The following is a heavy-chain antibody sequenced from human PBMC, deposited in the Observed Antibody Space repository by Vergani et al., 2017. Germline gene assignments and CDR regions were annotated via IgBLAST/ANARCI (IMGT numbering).Heavy chain of an antibody. D-gene: IGHD3-22*01. CDR3: ARLYGRDSSGSKYFDY. V-gene: IGHV5-51*01. CDR1: GYSFTNYW. J-gene: IGHJ4*02. Sequence: EVQLVQSGAEVKKLGESLKISCQISGYSFTNYWIGWVRQMPGKGLGWMGSIHPADSDTRYSPSFQGQVTISVDKSISTAYLQRSSLRASDSAMYYCARLYGRDSSGSKYFDYWGQGTLVTVSS. CDR2: IHPADSDT.